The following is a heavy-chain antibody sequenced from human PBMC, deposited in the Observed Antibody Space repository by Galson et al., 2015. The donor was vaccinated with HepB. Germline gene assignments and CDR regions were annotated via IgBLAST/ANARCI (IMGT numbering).Heavy chain of an antibody. CDR2: IYSGGST. J-gene: IGHJ3*02. V-gene: IGHV3-53*01. D-gene: IGHD3-10*01. Sequence: SLRLSCAASGFTVSSNYMSWVRQAPGKGLEWVSVIYSGGSTYYADSVKGRFTISRDNSKNTLYLQMNSLRAEDTAVYYCARDDGSGKTDAFDIWGQGTMVTVSS. CDR1: GFTVSSNY. CDR3: ARDDGSGKTDAFDI.